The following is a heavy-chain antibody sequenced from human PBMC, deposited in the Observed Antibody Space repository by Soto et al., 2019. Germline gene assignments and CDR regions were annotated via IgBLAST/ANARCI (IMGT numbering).Heavy chain of an antibody. CDR1: GGSISSSSYY. V-gene: IGHV4-39*01. Sequence: QLQLQESGPGLVKPSETLSLTCTVSGGSISSSSYYWGWIRQPPGKGLEWIGSIYYSGSTYYNPSLKSRVTISVDTSKNQFSLKLSSVTAADTAVYYCAATLYGDFQYYYYGMDVWGQGTTVTVSS. J-gene: IGHJ6*02. CDR2: IYYSGST. D-gene: IGHD4-17*01. CDR3: AATLYGDFQYYYYGMDV.